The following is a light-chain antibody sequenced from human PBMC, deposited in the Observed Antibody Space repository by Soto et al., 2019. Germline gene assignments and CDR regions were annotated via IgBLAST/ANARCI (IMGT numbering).Light chain of an antibody. CDR3: QHYNSYSEA. CDR1: QSISTW. V-gene: IGKV1-5*01. Sequence: IQMTHAPSTLSASLGERVTVTCRASQSISTWLAWYQQKPGKAPKVLIYDASSLESGVPSRFSGSGSGTEFTLTISSLQPDDFATYYCQHYNSYSEAFGQGTEVDI. J-gene: IGKJ1*01. CDR2: DAS.